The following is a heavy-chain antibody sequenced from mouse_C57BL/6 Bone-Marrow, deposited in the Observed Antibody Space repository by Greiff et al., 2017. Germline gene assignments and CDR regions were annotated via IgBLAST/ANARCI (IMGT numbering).Heavy chain of an antibody. CDR3: ASGNFDY. CDR2: ISSGSSTI. CDR1: GFTFSDYG. J-gene: IGHJ2*01. D-gene: IGHD4-1*01. V-gene: IGHV5-17*01. Sequence: EVKLLESGGGLVKPGGSLKLSCAASGFTFSDYGMHWVRQAPEQGLEWVAYISSGSSTICYAHTVKGRFTLTRVNATSTLVLRMTSLGSADAYMYYCASGNFDYWGQGTTLTVAS.